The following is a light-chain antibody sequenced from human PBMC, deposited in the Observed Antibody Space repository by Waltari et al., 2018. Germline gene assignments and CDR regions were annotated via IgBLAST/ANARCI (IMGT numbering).Light chain of an antibody. J-gene: IGLJ1*01. V-gene: IGLV1-40*01. CDR1: RPNIGATYE. CDR3: QSYDSGLTASYV. Sequence: QSVLTQPPSVSGAPGPRVPISCTGSRPNIGATYEAHWYQQLPGTAPKLPDYGNNKRPAWVPDRSSGSKAGTSASLAITGLQAEDEADYYCQSYDSGLTASYVFGTGTKVTVL. CDR2: GNN.